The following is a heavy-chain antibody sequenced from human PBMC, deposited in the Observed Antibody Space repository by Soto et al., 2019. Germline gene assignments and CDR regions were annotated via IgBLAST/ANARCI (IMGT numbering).Heavy chain of an antibody. J-gene: IGHJ6*02. D-gene: IGHD3-10*01. CDR3: AWVRGVPSDYYYGMDV. CDR2: ISSSSSTI. CDR1: GFTFSSYS. V-gene: IGHV3-48*02. Sequence: GGSLRLSCAASGFTFSSYSMNWVRQAPGKGLEWVSYISSSSSTIYYADSVKGRFTISRDNAKNSLYLQMNSLRDEDTAVCYCAWVRGVPSDYYYGMDVWGQGTTVTVSS.